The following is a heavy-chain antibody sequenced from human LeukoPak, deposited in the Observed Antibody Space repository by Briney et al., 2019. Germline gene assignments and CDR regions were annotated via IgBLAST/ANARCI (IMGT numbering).Heavy chain of an antibody. V-gene: IGHV4-34*01. J-gene: IGHJ6*03. Sequence: PSETLSVTCAVYGGSFSGYYWSWIRQPRGKGLEWIGEINHSGSTNYNPSLKSRVTISVDTSKNQFSLKLSSVTAADTAVYYCARGFGYYYYYYMDVWGKGTTVTVSS. CDR2: INHSGST. D-gene: IGHD3-10*01. CDR3: ARGFGYYYYYYMDV. CDR1: GGSFSGYY.